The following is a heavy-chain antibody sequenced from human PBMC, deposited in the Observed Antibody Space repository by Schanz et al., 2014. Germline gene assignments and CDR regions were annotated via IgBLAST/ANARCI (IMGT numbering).Heavy chain of an antibody. J-gene: IGHJ4*01. CDR2: ISASGGTT. D-gene: IGHD3-3*01. Sequence: EVQLLESGGGLVQPGGSLRLSCAASGFTFSAYAMTWVRQIPGKGLEWVSAISASGGTTYYADSVKGRFTISRDNAKNSVFLQMNNLRAEDTGVYYCVRDSFFAFDYWGHGTLVTVSS. V-gene: IGHV3-23*01. CDR1: GFTFSAYA. CDR3: VRDSFFAFDY.